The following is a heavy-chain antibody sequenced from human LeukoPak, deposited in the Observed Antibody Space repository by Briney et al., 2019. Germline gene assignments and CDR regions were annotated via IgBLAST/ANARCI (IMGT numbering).Heavy chain of an antibody. J-gene: IGHJ4*02. CDR1: GFTFSRYW. V-gene: IGHV3-74*01. CDR3: AGDPPQYTSSWSPFDY. D-gene: IGHD6-13*01. CDR2: INSDGSST. Sequence: PGGSLRLSCAASGFTFSRYWMHWVRQAPGKGLVWVSHINSDGSSTSYADSVRGRFTISRDNAKNTLFLQMDSLTAEDTAVYYCAGDPPQYTSSWSPFDYWGQGTLVTVSS.